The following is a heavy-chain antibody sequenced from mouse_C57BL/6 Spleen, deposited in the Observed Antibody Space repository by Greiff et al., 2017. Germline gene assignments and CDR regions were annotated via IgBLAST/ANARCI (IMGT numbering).Heavy chain of an antibody. Sequence: VQLQQSGPELVKPGASVKISCKASGYSFTGYYMNWVKQSPEKSLEWIGEINPSTGGTTYNQKFKAKATLTVDKSSSTAYMQLKSLTSEDSAVYYCARFYYGYDFAMDYWGQGTSVTVSS. D-gene: IGHD2-2*01. V-gene: IGHV1-42*01. J-gene: IGHJ4*01. CDR2: INPSTGGT. CDR1: GYSFTGYY. CDR3: ARFYYGYDFAMDY.